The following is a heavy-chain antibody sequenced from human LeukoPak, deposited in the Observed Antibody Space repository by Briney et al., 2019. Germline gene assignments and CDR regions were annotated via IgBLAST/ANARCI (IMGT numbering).Heavy chain of an antibody. CDR2: IIPIFGTA. CDR3: ARGNSGYSYGYGIRYYFDS. D-gene: IGHD5-18*01. V-gene: IGHV1-69*05. Sequence: ASVKVSCKASGCTFSSYAISWVRQAPGQGLEWMGGIIPIFGTANYAQKFQGRVTITTDESTSTAYMELSTLRSEDTAVYYCARGNSGYSYGYGIRYYFDSWGQGTLVTVSS. J-gene: IGHJ4*02. CDR1: GCTFSSYA.